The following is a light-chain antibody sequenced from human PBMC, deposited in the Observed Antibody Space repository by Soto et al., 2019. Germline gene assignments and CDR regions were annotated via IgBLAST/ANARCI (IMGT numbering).Light chain of an antibody. CDR1: QSIDKF. CDR2: GAS. J-gene: IGKJ1*01. CDR3: QQSYSTLWT. V-gene: IGKV1-39*01. Sequence: DIRMTQSPPSLATSVGDRVTITCRASQSIDKFLNWYQQKPGKAPKLLIFGASSLLDGVPSRFSGSGSGTDFALTISSLQPEDFTTYYCQQSYSTLWTFGQGTKVEIK.